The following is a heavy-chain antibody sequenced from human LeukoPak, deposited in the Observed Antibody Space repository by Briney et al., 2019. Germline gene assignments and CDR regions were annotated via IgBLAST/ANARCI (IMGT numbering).Heavy chain of an antibody. J-gene: IGHJ4*02. CDR3: ASKPYYYDSSGYYLDY. Sequence: SETLSLTCTVSGGSISSGSYYWSWIRQPAGKGLEWIGRIYTSGSTNYNPSLKSRVTISVDTSKNQFSLKLSSVTAADTAVYYCASKPYYYDSSGYYLDYWGQGTLVTVSS. D-gene: IGHD3-22*01. CDR1: GGSISSGSYY. V-gene: IGHV4-61*02. CDR2: IYTSGST.